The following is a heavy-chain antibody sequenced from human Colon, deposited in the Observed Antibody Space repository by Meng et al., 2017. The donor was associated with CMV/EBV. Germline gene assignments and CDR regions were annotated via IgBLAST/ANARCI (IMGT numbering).Heavy chain of an antibody. CDR2: ISTYSHNT. CDR1: GYNFTTFG. CDR3: ARDRRDSGWPPGV. D-gene: IGHD6-19*01. J-gene: IGHJ4*02. Sequence: ASVKVSCKASGYNFTTFGITWVRQAPGQGLEWMGWISTYSHNTKIAQNFQDRVTMTSDASTTTAYMELRSLKSDDTALYYCARDRRDSGWPPGVWGQGTLVTVSS. V-gene: IGHV1-18*01.